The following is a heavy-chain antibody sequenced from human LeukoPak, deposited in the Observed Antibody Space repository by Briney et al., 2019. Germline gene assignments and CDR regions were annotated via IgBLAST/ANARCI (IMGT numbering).Heavy chain of an antibody. Sequence: GGSLRLSCAASGFIFSSHGMNWVRQAPGKGLEWVSGISPSGDITYYADSVKGRFTISRDNSKNTVYLQMDSLRAEDTAVYYCARDRGNDFNSYFFDYWGQGILVTVSS. V-gene: IGHV3-23*01. J-gene: IGHJ4*02. CDR2: ISPSGDIT. D-gene: IGHD2-21*02. CDR1: GFIFSSHG. CDR3: ARDRGNDFNSYFFDY.